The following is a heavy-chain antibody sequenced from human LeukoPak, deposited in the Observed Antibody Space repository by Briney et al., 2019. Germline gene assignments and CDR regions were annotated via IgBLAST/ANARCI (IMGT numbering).Heavy chain of an antibody. D-gene: IGHD3-9*01. J-gene: IGHJ4*02. V-gene: IGHV3-30*18. CDR2: ISYDGSNK. CDR1: GFTFSSYG. CDR3: AKASDYDILTSLDY. Sequence: PARSLRLSCAASGFTFSSYGMHWVRQAPGKGLERVAVISYDGSNKYYADSVKSRFTISRDNSKNTLYLQMNSLRAEDTAVYYCAKASDYDILTSLDYWGQGTLVTVSS.